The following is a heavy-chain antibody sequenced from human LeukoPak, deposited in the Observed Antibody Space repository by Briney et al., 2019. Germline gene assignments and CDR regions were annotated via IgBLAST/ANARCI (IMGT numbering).Heavy chain of an antibody. CDR2: IYPGDSDT. Sequence: GESLKISCKGSGYRFTTYWIAWVRQMPGKGLECMGIIYPGDSDTRYSPSFQGQVTISADKSISTAYLQWSSLKASDTAMYYCARTYYYDSSGYTFDYWGQGTLVTVSS. CDR1: GYRFTTYW. D-gene: IGHD3-22*01. CDR3: ARTYYYDSSGYTFDY. V-gene: IGHV5-51*01. J-gene: IGHJ4*02.